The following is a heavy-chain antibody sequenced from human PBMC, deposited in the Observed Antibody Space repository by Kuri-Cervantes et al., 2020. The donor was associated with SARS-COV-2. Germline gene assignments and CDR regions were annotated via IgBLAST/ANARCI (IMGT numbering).Heavy chain of an antibody. CDR2: IKQDGSEK. CDR3: ARGLSRKPFDY. CDR1: GFTFGSYW. J-gene: IGHJ4*02. V-gene: IGHV3-7*01. Sequence: GGSLRLSCAASGFTFGSYWMSWVRQAPGKGLEWVANIKQDGSEKYYVDSVKGRFTISRDNAKNSLYLQMNSLRAEDTAVYYCARGLSRKPFDYWGQGTLVTVSS.